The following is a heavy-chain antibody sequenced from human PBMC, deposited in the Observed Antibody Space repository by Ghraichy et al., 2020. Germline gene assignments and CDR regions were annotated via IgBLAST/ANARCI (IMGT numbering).Heavy chain of an antibody. D-gene: IGHD3-10*01. Sequence: GGSLRLSCAASGFTFTSYSMSWVRQAPGKGLEWVSAISVIGDTTYYADSVKGRFTISRDISKNTLYLQMNSLRAEDTAVYYCAKDAPYSGSGKNYFDPWGQGTLVTVSS. CDR2: ISVIGDTT. CDR1: GFTFTSYS. J-gene: IGHJ5*02. V-gene: IGHV3-23*01. CDR3: AKDAPYSGSGKNYFDP.